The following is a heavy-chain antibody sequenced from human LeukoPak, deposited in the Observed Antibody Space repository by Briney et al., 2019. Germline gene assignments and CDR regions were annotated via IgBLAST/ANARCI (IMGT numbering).Heavy chain of an antibody. CDR3: TRDRNGLAY. J-gene: IGHJ4*02. D-gene: IGHD2-8*01. CDR1: GFTFSSYR. V-gene: IGHV3-74*01. Sequence: GGSLRLSCAASGFTFSSYRMHWVRQAPGKGLVWVSSSISDGSITTYADSVKGRFTISRDNAKNALYLQMNSLGAEDTAMYYCTRDRNGLAYWGQGTLVTVPS. CDR2: SISDGSIT.